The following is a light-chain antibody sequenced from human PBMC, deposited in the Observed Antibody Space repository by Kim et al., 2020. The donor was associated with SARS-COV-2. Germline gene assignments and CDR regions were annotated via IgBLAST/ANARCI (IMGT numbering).Light chain of an antibody. CDR2: WAS. V-gene: IGKV4-1*01. Sequence: DIVMTQSPDSLAVSLGERATINCKSSQSVLYSSNNKNYLAWYQQKPGQTPKLLIYWASTRESGVPDLFSGSGSGTAFTLTISNLQAEDVAVYYCHQYYRAPRTFGPGTKVDIK. CDR1: QSVLYSSNNKNY. CDR3: HQYYRAPRT. J-gene: IGKJ3*01.